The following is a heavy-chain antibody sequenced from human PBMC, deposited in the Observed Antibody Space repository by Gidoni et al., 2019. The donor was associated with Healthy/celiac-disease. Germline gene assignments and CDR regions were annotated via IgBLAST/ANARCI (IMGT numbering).Heavy chain of an antibody. CDR2: IYYSGST. Sequence: VQLQESDPRLVKPSETQSRTCTVPGGSISSYYWSCIRQPPGKGLEWIGYIYYSGSTNYNPSLKSRVTISVDTSKNQFSLKLSSVTAADTAVYYCARGAATIDYWGQGTLVTVSS. CDR3: ARGAATIDY. CDR1: GGSISSYY. D-gene: IGHD6-25*01. J-gene: IGHJ4*02. V-gene: IGHV4-59*01.